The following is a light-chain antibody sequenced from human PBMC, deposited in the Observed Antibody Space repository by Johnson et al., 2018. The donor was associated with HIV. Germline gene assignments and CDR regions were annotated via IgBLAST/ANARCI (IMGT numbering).Light chain of an antibody. V-gene: IGLV1-51*01. CDR3: ATWDSSLSAGRV. CDR2: DNN. Sequence: QSVLTQPPSVSAAPGQKVTISCSGSSSNIGNNYVSWYQQLPGTAPKLLIYDNNKRPSGIPDRFSGSKSGTSATLGITGPQPGDEADYYCATWDSSLSAGRVFGTGTKVTVL. J-gene: IGLJ1*01. CDR1: SSNIGNNY.